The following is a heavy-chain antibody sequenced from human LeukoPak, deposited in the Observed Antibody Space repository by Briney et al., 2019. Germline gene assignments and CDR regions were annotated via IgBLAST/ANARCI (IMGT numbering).Heavy chain of an antibody. CDR2: ISAYNGNT. J-gene: IGHJ4*02. CDR3: ARISFWSGQSGGPDY. D-gene: IGHD3-3*01. Sequence: GASVKVSCKASGYTFTSYGISWVRQAPGQGLEWMGWISAYNGNTDYAQKFQGRVTMTTDTSTSTAYMELRSLRSDDTAVYYCARISFWSGQSGGPDYWGQGSLVTVSS. CDR1: GYTFTSYG. V-gene: IGHV1-18*01.